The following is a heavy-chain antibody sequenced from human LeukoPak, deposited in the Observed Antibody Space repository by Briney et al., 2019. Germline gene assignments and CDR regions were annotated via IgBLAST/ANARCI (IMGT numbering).Heavy chain of an antibody. D-gene: IGHD4-17*01. J-gene: IGHJ4*02. CDR2: IYHSGST. CDR3: ARVPDYGDYDPYYFDY. Sequence: PSETLSLTCTVSGDSISSSNWWSWVRQPPGKGLEWSGEIYHSGSTNYNPSLKSRVTISVDKSKNQLSLKLSSVTAADTAVYYCARVPDYGDYDPYYFDYWGQGTLVTVSS. CDR1: GDSISSSNW. V-gene: IGHV4-4*02.